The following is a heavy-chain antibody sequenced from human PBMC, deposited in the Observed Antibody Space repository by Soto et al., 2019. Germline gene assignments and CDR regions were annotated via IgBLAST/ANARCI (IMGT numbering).Heavy chain of an antibody. CDR3: ARADYYDSSGKIDY. Sequence: VASVKVSCKASGYTFTGYYMHWVRQAPGQGLEWMGWINPNSGGTNYAQKFQGRVTMTRDTSISTAYMELSRLRSDDTAVYYCARADYYDSSGKIDYWGQGTLVTVSS. CDR2: INPNSGGT. V-gene: IGHV1-2*02. J-gene: IGHJ4*02. CDR1: GYTFTGYY. D-gene: IGHD3-22*01.